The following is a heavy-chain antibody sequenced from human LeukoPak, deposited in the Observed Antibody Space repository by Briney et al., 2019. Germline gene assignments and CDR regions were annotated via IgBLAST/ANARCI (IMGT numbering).Heavy chain of an antibody. V-gene: IGHV1-69*01. D-gene: IGHD1-26*01. Sequence: SVKVSCKASGGTFTSYAISWVRQAPGQGLEWMGGIIPIFGTANYAQKFQGRVTITADESTSTAYMELSSLRSEDTAVYYCARGPPGIVGANSLFDYWGQGTLVTVSS. J-gene: IGHJ4*02. CDR1: GGTFTSYA. CDR3: ARGPPGIVGANSLFDY. CDR2: IIPIFGTA.